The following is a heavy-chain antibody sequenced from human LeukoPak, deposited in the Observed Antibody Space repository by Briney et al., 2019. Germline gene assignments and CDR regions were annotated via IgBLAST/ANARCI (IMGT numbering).Heavy chain of an antibody. CDR3: ARASGSLTGYCTNGVCYTDWFDP. V-gene: IGHV1-2*02. CDR2: INPNSGGT. Sequence: ASVKVSCKASGYTFTGYYMHWVRQAPGQGLEWMGWINPNSGGTNYAQKFQGRVTMTRDTSISTAYMELSRLRSDDTVVYYCARASGSLTGYCTNGVCYTDWFDPWGQGTLVTVSS. CDR1: GYTFTGYY. D-gene: IGHD2-8*01. J-gene: IGHJ5*02.